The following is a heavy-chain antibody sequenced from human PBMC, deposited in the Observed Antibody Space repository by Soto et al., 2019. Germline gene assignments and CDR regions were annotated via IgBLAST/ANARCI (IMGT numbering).Heavy chain of an antibody. D-gene: IGHD4-17*01. J-gene: IGHJ5*02. CDR1: GFTFSDSA. CDR3: TRATDTGGLNWFDP. V-gene: IGHV3-73*02. CDR2: IRTKSNGYAT. Sequence: EVQLVESGGDLVQPGGSLKLSCAASGFTFSDSAVHWVRQASGKGLEWVGRIRTKSNGYATTCTASLKGRFTISRDDSKNTAYLQMNSLETEDTAVYYCTRATDTGGLNWFDPWGPGTLVTVSS.